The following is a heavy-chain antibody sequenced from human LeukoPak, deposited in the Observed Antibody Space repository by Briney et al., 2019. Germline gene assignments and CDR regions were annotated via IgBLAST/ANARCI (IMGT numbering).Heavy chain of an antibody. CDR2: ISGSGGTT. Sequence: GGSLRLSCAASGFTFSGYGMSWVRQAPGKGLECVSGISGSGGTTYYADSVKGRFTISRDNSKNTLYLQMNSLRAEDTAVYYCARDLVPEYGSGSYYNGYDYWGQGTLVTVSS. CDR3: ARDLVPEYGSGSYYNGYDY. D-gene: IGHD3-10*01. V-gene: IGHV3-23*01. J-gene: IGHJ4*02. CDR1: GFTFSGYG.